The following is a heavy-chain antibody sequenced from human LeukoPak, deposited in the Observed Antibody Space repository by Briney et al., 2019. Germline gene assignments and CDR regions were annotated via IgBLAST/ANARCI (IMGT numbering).Heavy chain of an antibody. CDR1: GFTFSSYS. CDR2: ISSSSGYI. CDR3: AKNGYSYGYYCDY. Sequence: GGSLRLTCAASGFTFSSYSMNWVRQAPGKGLEWVSSISSSSGYIYYADSVKGRFTISRDNAKNSLYLQMNRLRAEDTAVYYCAKNGYSYGYYCDYWGQGTLVTVSS. J-gene: IGHJ4*02. D-gene: IGHD5-18*01. V-gene: IGHV3-21*01.